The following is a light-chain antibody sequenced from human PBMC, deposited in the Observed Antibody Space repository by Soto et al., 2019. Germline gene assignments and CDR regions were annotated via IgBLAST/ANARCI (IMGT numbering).Light chain of an antibody. V-gene: IGKV3-11*01. J-gene: IGKJ5*01. CDR1: QSVSTY. Sequence: VLTHSPGTLSLSPGERAALSCSASQSVSTYLAWYQQKPGQAPRLLSYDASNRATGIPARFSGSGSGTDFTLTISSLEPEDFAVYYCQQRSDWPPITFGQGTRLEIK. CDR2: DAS. CDR3: QQRSDWPPIT.